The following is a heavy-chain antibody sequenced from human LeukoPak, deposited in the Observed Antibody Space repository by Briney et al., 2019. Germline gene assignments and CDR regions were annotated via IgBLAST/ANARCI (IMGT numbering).Heavy chain of an antibody. CDR2: ISANGGGT. V-gene: IGHV3-23*01. CDR3: AKVSGGGLYYDGMDV. CDR1: GFTFSNYA. J-gene: IGHJ6*02. Sequence: PGGSLRLSCAASGFTFSNYAMSWVRQAPGKGLEWVSAISANGGGTYYADSVKGRFTISRDNSKNTLYLQMNSLRAEDTAVYYCAKVSGGGLYYDGMDVWGQGTTVTVSS. D-gene: IGHD1-14*01.